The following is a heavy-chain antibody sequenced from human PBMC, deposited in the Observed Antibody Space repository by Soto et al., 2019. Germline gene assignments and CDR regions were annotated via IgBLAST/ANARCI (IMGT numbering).Heavy chain of an antibody. CDR3: AKDRVGFTSGWEFFDF. D-gene: IGHD6-19*01. CDR1: GVAFSFYS. J-gene: IGHJ4*02. V-gene: IGHV3-23*01. CDR2: ISGNGGTT. Sequence: EVVLLESGGGLVQPGGSLRLSCEVSGVAFSFYSMSWVRQAPGKGLEWVASISGNGGTTYYAASGKGRFTFSRDNSKNTVYLQMNSLRGEDTAVYYCAKDRVGFTSGWEFFDFWGQGTLVTVSS.